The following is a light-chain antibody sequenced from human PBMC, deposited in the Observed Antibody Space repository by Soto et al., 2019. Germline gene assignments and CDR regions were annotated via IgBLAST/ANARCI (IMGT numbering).Light chain of an antibody. Sequence: EIVMTQSPATLTMSPGERATLTCRASQSVSSNLAWYQQKPGQAPRLLIYGASTRATGIPARFSGSGSGTEFTLTISSLQSEDFAVYYCQHYNNWPRTFGQGTNVEIK. V-gene: IGKV3-15*01. CDR1: QSVSSN. CDR2: GAS. J-gene: IGKJ1*01. CDR3: QHYNNWPRT.